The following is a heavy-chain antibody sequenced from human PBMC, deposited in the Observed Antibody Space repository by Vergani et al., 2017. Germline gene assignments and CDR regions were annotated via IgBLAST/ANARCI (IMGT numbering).Heavy chain of an antibody. CDR2: IIPIFGTA. V-gene: IGHV1-69*13. CDR3: AGVMVRGAIYYYYYMDV. Sequence: QVQLVQSGAEVKKPGSSVKVSCKASGGTFSSYAISWVRQAPGQGLEWMGGIIPIFGTANYAQKFQGRVTITADESTSTAYMELSSLRSEDTAVDYCAGVMVRGAIYYYYYMDVWGKGTTVTVSS. D-gene: IGHD3-10*01. CDR1: GGTFSSYA. J-gene: IGHJ6*03.